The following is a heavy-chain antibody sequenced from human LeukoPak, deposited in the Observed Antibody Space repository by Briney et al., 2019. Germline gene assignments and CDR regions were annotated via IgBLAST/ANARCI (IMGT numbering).Heavy chain of an antibody. D-gene: IGHD3-3*01. V-gene: IGHV3-23*01. CDR2: IRTSGET. Sequence: PGGSLRLSCVASRFIFGGYAIGWVRQAPGKGLEWVSGIRTSGETFYAESVKGRFAISRDIPKNTVYLQMNSLRAEDSAVYYCATLSYDVWTGVNWFDPWGQGTLVTVSS. J-gene: IGHJ5*02. CDR1: RFIFGGYA. CDR3: ATLSYDVWTGVNWFDP.